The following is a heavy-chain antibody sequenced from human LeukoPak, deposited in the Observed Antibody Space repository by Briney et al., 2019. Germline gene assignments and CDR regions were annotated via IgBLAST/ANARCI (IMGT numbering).Heavy chain of an antibody. CDR2: ISSSGSTT. Sequence: GGSLRLSCAASGFTFSSYEMNWVRQAPGKGLEWVSYISSSGSTTYYADSVKGRFTISRDNAKNSLYLQMNSLRAEDTAVYYCARGSDYGDYKLVYWGQGTLVTVSS. V-gene: IGHV3-48*03. D-gene: IGHD4-17*01. CDR1: GFTFSSYE. J-gene: IGHJ4*02. CDR3: ARGSDYGDYKLVY.